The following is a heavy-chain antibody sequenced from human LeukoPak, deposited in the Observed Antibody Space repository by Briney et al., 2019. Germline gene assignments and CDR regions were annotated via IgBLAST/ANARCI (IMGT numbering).Heavy chain of an antibody. V-gene: IGHV3-9*01. CDR3: AKDSGYSYGYGDFDY. CDR1: GFTFDDYA. CDR2: ISWNSGSI. D-gene: IGHD5-18*01. J-gene: IGHJ4*02. Sequence: PGGFLRLSCAASGFTFDDYAMHWVRQAPGKGLEWVSGISWNSGSIGYADSVKGRFTISRDNAKNSLYLQMNSLRAEDTALYYCAKDSGYSYGYGDFDYWGQGTLVTVSS.